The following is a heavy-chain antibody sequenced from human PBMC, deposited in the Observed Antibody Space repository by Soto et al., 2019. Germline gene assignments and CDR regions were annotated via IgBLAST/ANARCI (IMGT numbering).Heavy chain of an antibody. CDR3: ARAYYGSGSYYMRNWFDP. V-gene: IGHV3-30-3*01. D-gene: IGHD3-10*01. CDR1: GFTFSSYA. CDR2: ISYDGSNK. J-gene: IGHJ5*02. Sequence: SLRLSCATSGFTFSSYAMHWVRQAPGKGLEWVAVISYDGSNKYYADSVKGRLTISRDNSKDTRYVHMNRLRAEDTAVYYCARAYYGSGSYYMRNWFDPWGQG.